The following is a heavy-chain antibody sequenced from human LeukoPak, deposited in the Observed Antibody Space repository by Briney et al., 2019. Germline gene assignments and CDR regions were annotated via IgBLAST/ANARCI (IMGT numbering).Heavy chain of an antibody. D-gene: IGHD5-12*01. V-gene: IGHV4-39*07. CDR1: GGSISSYY. CDR3: ARDRRGYDYQPFDY. CDR2: IYYSGST. Sequence: SETLSLTCTVSGGSISSYYWGWIRQPPGKGLEWIGSIYYSGSTYYNPSLKSRVTISVDTSKNQFSLKLSSVTAADTAVYYCARDRRGYDYQPFDYWGQGTLVTVSS. J-gene: IGHJ4*02.